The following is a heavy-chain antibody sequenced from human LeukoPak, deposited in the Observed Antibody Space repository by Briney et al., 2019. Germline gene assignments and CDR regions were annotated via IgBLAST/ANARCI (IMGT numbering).Heavy chain of an antibody. CDR1: GFTFSSYE. J-gene: IGHJ4*02. CDR2: ISSSGSTI. V-gene: IGHV3-48*03. CDR3: ARVSLWMTPPAVFDY. Sequence: GGSLRLSCAASGFTFSSYEMNWVRQAPGKGLEWVSYISSSGSTIYYADSVKGRFTISRDNAKNSLYLQMNSLRAEDTAVYYCARVSLWMTPPAVFDYWGQGTLVTVSS. D-gene: IGHD3-3*01.